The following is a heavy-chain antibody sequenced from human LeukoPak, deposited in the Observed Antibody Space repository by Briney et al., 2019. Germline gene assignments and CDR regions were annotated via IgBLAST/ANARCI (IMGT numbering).Heavy chain of an antibody. Sequence: SETLSLTCTVSGGSISSYYWSWIRQPPGKGLEWIGYIYYSGSTNYNPSLKSRATISVDTSKNQFSLKLSSVTAADTAVYYCARMVVTAIPPDYWGQGTLVTVSS. V-gene: IGHV4-59*01. CDR3: ARMVVTAIPPDY. J-gene: IGHJ4*02. CDR1: GGSISSYY. CDR2: IYYSGST. D-gene: IGHD2-21*02.